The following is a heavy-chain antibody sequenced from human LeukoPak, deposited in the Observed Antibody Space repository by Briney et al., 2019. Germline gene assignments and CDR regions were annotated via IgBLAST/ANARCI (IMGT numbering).Heavy chain of an antibody. J-gene: IGHJ3*02. V-gene: IGHV3-15*01. CDR2: IKSKTDGGTT. CDR3: TTYRLDDAFDM. CDR1: GFTFSTYA. Sequence: PGGSLRLSCAASGFTFSTYAMSWVRQAPGKGLEWVGRIKSKTDGGTTDYAALVKGRFTISRDDSKNTQYLQMNSLNTEDTAIYYCTTYRLDDAFDMWGQGTMVTVSS.